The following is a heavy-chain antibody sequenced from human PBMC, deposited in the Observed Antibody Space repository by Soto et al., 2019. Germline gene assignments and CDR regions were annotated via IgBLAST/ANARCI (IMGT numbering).Heavy chain of an antibody. Sequence: SETLSLTCTVSGGSISSGGYYWSWIRHHPGKGLEWIGYIYYSGSTYYNPSLKNRVTISVDTSKNQFSPKLSSVTAADTAVYYCERESVYYYDSSGPDYWGKGNQFIVSS. CDR1: GGSISSGGYY. CDR2: IYYSGST. D-gene: IGHD3-22*01. CDR3: ERESVYYYDSSGPDY. J-gene: IGHJ4*02. V-gene: IGHV4-31*03.